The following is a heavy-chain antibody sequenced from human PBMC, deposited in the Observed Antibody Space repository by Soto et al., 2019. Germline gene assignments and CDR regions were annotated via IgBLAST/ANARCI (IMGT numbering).Heavy chain of an antibody. CDR1: GGTFGIYA. D-gene: IGHD6-13*01. CDR2: IIAFSDIV. Sequence: QVQLVQSGAEVKKPGSSVKVSCKASGGTFGIYAITWVRQAPGQGLEWMGGIIAFSDIVNYTQKLQGRVTITADESTNPAYMDLSSLRSEATAVYYCARSLYSSSWYHIGTSCYYYGMDVWGQGTTVTVSS. CDR3: ARSLYSSSWYHIGTSCYYYGMDV. J-gene: IGHJ6*02. V-gene: IGHV1-69*12.